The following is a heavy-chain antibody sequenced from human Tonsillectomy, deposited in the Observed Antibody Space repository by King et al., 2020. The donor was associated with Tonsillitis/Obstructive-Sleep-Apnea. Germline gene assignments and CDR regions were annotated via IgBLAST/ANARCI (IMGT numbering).Heavy chain of an antibody. Sequence: VQLQESGPGLVKPSETLSLTCTVSGCSISSYYWSWIRQPPGKGLEWIGYIYYSGSTNYNPSLKSRVTISVDTSKNQFSLKLSSVTAADTAVYYCAGSEIAARPYYFDYWGQGTLVTVSS. D-gene: IGHD6-6*01. CDR3: AGSEIAARPYYFDY. CDR2: IYYSGST. V-gene: IGHV4-59*01. CDR1: GCSISSYY. J-gene: IGHJ4*02.